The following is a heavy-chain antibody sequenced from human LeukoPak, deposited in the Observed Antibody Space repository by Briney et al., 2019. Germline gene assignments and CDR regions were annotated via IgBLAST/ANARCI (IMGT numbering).Heavy chain of an antibody. J-gene: IGHJ4*02. V-gene: IGHV3-48*04. CDR1: GFTFSSYS. Sequence: GGSLRLSCAASGFTFSSYSMNWVRQAPGKGLEWVSYISSSGSTIYYADSVKGRFTISRDNAKNSLYLQMNSLRAEDTAVYYCAREEAVATLGYWGQGTLVTVSS. D-gene: IGHD4-11*01. CDR2: ISSSGSTI. CDR3: AREEAVATLGY.